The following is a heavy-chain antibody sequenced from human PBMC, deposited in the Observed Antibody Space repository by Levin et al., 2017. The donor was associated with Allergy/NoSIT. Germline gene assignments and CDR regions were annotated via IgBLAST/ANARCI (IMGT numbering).Heavy chain of an antibody. Sequence: GESLKISCTASGFTFGDYAMSWFRQAPGKGLEWVGFIRSKAYGETTEYAASVKGRFTISRDDSKIISYLQMNSLKTEDTAVYYCKRHDSSGWYDDFDIWGQGTMVTVAS. CDR1: GFTFGDYA. D-gene: IGHD6-19*01. CDR2: IRSKAYGETT. V-gene: IGHV3-49*03. CDR3: KRHDSSGWYDDFDI. J-gene: IGHJ3*02.